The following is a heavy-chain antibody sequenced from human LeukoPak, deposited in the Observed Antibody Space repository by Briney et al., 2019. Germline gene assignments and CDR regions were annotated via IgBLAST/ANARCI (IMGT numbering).Heavy chain of an antibody. J-gene: IGHJ6*03. Sequence: GGSLRLSCAASGFTFSSYNMNWVRQAPGKGLEWVSSISSTSRSYIYYADSVKGRFTISRDNAKNSLYLQMNSLRAEDTAVYYCARDRTWIQLWPYYMDVWGKGTTITISS. V-gene: IGHV3-21*01. CDR1: GFTFSSYN. D-gene: IGHD5-18*01. CDR2: ISSTSRSYI. CDR3: ARDRTWIQLWPYYMDV.